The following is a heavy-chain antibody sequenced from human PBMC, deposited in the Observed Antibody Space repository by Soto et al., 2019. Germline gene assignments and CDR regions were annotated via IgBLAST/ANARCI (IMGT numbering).Heavy chain of an antibody. CDR2: ISPGDSDT. J-gene: IGHJ5*02. V-gene: IGHV5-51*01. CDR3: ARRGYSYGYLGWFDP. CDR1: GYSFTSYW. D-gene: IGHD5-18*01. Sequence: EVQLVQSGAEVKKPGESLKISCKGSGYSFTSYWIGWVRQMPGKGLEWMGIISPGDSDTRYSPSFQSQVTIAADKSFSTAYLQWSSLKASATAMYYCARRGYSYGYLGWFDPWGQGTLVTVSS.